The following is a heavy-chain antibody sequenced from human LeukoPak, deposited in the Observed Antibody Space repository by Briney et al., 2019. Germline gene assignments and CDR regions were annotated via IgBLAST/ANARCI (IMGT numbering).Heavy chain of an antibody. CDR3: ARSVAGNDY. CDR1: GFTFSSYS. J-gene: IGHJ4*02. CDR2: ISSSSSTI. D-gene: IGHD6-19*01. Sequence: GGSLRLSCAASGFTFSSYSMNWVRQAPGKGLEWVSYISSSSSTIYYADSVKGRFTISRDNAKNSLYLQMNSLRAEDTAVYYCARSVAGNDYWGQGTLVTVSS. V-gene: IGHV3-48*01.